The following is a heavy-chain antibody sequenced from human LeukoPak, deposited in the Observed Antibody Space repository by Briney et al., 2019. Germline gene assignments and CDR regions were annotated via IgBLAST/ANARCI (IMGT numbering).Heavy chain of an antibody. CDR1: ELTFTSYS. Sequence: GGSLRLSSAASELTFTSYSMNWVRQAPGRGLTWVSGISGSGGSTYYADSVKGRFTISRDNPRSTLYLQMSSLRAEDTAVYYCARKLSGYAPFDCWGQGTLVTVSS. J-gene: IGHJ4*02. CDR2: ISGSGGST. V-gene: IGHV3-23*01. D-gene: IGHD5-12*01. CDR3: ARKLSGYAPFDC.